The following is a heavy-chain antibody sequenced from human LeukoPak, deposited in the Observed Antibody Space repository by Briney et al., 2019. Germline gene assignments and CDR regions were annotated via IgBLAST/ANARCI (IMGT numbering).Heavy chain of an antibody. Sequence: GGSLRLSCAASGFTFSSYAMSWGRQAPGKGLEWVSAISDSGSSTYYADSVKGWFTISRDNSKNTLYLQMNSLRAEDTALYYCAKDLKAICTNGVCYGMDVWGQGTTVTVSS. CDR2: ISDSGSST. V-gene: IGHV3-23*01. D-gene: IGHD2-8*01. J-gene: IGHJ6*02. CDR1: GFTFSSYA. CDR3: AKDLKAICTNGVCYGMDV.